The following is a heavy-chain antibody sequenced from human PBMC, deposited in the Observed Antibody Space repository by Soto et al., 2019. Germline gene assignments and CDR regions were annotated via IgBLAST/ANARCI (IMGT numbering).Heavy chain of an antibody. CDR1: GFTFSSYG. CDR2: IWYDGVNK. V-gene: IGHV3-30*02. Sequence: PGGSLRLSCAASGFTFSSYGMHWVRQAPGKGLEWVAIIWYDGVNKNYIDSVKGRFTISRDNSKNTLYLQMNSLRAEDTAVYYCARDRIAADDYWGQGTLVTVSS. D-gene: IGHD6-13*01. CDR3: ARDRIAADDY. J-gene: IGHJ4*02.